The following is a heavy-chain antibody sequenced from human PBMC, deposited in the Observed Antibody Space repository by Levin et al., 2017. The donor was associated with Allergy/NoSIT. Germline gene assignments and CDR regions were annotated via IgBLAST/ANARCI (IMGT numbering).Heavy chain of an antibody. D-gene: IGHD6-19*01. V-gene: IGHV3-7*01. CDR1: GFTFSTSW. CDR3: ATKLSGLRLGDAFVI. J-gene: IGHJ3*02. Sequence: GESLKISCAASGFTFSTSWMTWVRQAPGKGLEWVANIKEDGSEKYYVDSVKGRITISRDNAKNSLYLQMNSLRAEDTAVSYCATKLSGLRLGDAFVIWGQGTMVTVSS. CDR2: IKEDGSEK.